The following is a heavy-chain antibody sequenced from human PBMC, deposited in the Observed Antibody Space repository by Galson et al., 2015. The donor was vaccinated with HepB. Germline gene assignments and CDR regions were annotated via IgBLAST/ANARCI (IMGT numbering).Heavy chain of an antibody. CDR2: IAYDGTDK. CDR1: KFTFSHYG. V-gene: IGHV3-30*18. J-gene: IGHJ6*03. D-gene: IGHD2-2*01. CDR3: AKGGRDLAVVPAPKGSNHHYYYMDV. Sequence: CLRLSCAASKFTFSHYGFHWVRQAPGKGLEWVAIIAYDGTDKYYADSVKGRFTISRDNSKNTLYLQMNSLSAEDTAVYYCAKGGRDLAVVPAPKGSNHHYYYMDVWGKGTTVTVSS.